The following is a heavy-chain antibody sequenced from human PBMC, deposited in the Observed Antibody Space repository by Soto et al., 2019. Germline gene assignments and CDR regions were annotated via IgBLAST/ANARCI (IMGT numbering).Heavy chain of an antibody. V-gene: IGHV3-48*02. CDR3: AGQVDRVVTPIDF. D-gene: IGHD2-21*02. CDR2: VSGERAYI. CDR1: GFTFSAYS. Sequence: EVQLLESGGGLVQPGGSLRLSCAASGFTFSAYSMKWVRQAPGNGLEWLSYVSGERAYIYYADSVRGRFTISRDKAENSLYLQMDNLRDEASAVYYCAGQVDRVVTPIDFWGQGTLVTVSS. J-gene: IGHJ4*02.